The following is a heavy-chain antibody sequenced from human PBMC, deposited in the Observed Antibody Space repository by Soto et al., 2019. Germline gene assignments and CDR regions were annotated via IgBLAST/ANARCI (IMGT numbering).Heavy chain of an antibody. CDR3: AKARFRDSNMFLLDS. CDR1: GFTFSTYA. J-gene: IGHJ4*02. D-gene: IGHD3-10*02. CDR2: ISGSGGSTYYADSVKGRFSST. V-gene: IGHV3-23*01. Sequence: EVQLLESGGGLVQPGGSLRLSCAASGFTFSTYAMSWVRQAPGKGLEWVSAISGSGGSTYYADSVKGRFSSTYYADSVKGRFSNTYYADSVKGRFTSSRDNSKNTLYLQMNSLRAEDTAVYYCAKARFRDSNMFLLDSWGQGTLVTVSS.